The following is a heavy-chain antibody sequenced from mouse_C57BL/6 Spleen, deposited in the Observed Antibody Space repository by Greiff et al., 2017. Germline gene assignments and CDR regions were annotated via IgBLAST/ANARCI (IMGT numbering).Heavy chain of an antibody. CDR1: GYSITSGYY. D-gene: IGHD2-3*01. V-gene: IGHV3-6*01. CDR3: ARERDGYSAWFAY. Sequence: EVQLQESGPGLVKPSQSLSLTCSVTGYSITSGYYWNWIRQFPGNKLEWMGYISYDGSNNYNPSLKNRISITRDTSKNQFFLKLNSVTTEDTATYYCARERDGYSAWFAYWGQGTLVTVSA. J-gene: IGHJ3*01. CDR2: ISYDGSN.